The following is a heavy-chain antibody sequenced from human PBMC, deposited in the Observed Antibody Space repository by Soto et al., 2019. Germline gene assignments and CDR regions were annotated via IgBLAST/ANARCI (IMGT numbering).Heavy chain of an antibody. CDR1: GFTFDDYA. CDR2: ISWNSAPI. J-gene: IGHJ4*02. D-gene: IGHD4-17*01. CDR3: AKARRTLPTTVASFDY. Sequence: GGSLRLSCAASGFTFDDYAMHWVRKAPGKGLEWVSGISWNSAPIGYADSVKGRFTISRDNAKNSLHLQMNSLRAEDTALYYCAKARRTLPTTVASFDYWGQGTLVTVSS. V-gene: IGHV3-9*01.